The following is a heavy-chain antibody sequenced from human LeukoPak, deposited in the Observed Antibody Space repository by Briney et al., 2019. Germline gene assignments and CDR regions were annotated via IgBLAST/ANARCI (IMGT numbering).Heavy chain of an antibody. CDR3: AKDSSIAAAREYYFDY. CDR1: GFAFSSNY. CDR2: IYSGGNT. Sequence: GGSLRLSCAAPGFAFSSNYMSWVRQAPGKGLEWVSVIYSGGNTYYADSVKGRFTISRDNSKNTLYLQMNSLRAEDTAVYYCAKDSSIAAAREYYFDYWGQGTLVTVSS. J-gene: IGHJ4*02. D-gene: IGHD6-13*01. V-gene: IGHV3-53*01.